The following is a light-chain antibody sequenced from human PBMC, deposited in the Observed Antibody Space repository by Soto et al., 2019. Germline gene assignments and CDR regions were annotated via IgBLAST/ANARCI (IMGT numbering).Light chain of an antibody. CDR1: SSDVGGYNS. CDR2: DVS. V-gene: IGLV2-14*03. Sequence: QSVLTQPASMSGSPGQSITISCTGTSSDVGGYNSVSWYQQHPGEAPKLMIYDVSNRPSGVSNRFSGSKSGNTASLTISGLQAEDEADYYCNSYTTTSTPVFGGGTKLTVL. J-gene: IGLJ2*01. CDR3: NSYTTTSTPV.